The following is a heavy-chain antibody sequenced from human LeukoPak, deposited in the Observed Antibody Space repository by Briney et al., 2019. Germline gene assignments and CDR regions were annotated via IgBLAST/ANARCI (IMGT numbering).Heavy chain of an antibody. D-gene: IGHD4-11*01. J-gene: IGHJ4*02. CDR3: AKMVYSNLNY. CDR2: INGDGAKT. V-gene: IGHV3-23*01. CDR1: GFTFSTYG. Sequence: SGGSLRLSCAAPGFTFSTYGMSWVRQAPGKGLEWVSAINGDGAKTYYADSVKGRFTISRDNSKNTLHLQMNSLRADDTAVYYCAKMVYSNLNYWGQGTLVTVAS.